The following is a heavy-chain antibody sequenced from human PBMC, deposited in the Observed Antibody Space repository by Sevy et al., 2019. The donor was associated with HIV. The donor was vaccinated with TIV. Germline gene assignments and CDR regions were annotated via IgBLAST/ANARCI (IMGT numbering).Heavy chain of an antibody. CDR1: GGSFTGYY. D-gene: IGHD2-15*01. J-gene: IGHJ6*02. CDR2: INHSGDT. Sequence: SETLSLTCAVDGGSFTGYYWTWIRQPPGKGLEWVGEINHSGDTRYNPSLKARTTISVETSKNHFSLTLTSLTVADTAVLYSARGWGDLGNVRSQARSDVKYTYHGLDVWGQGTMVTVSS. V-gene: IGHV4-34*01. CDR3: ARGWGDLGNVRSQARSDVKYTYHGLDV.